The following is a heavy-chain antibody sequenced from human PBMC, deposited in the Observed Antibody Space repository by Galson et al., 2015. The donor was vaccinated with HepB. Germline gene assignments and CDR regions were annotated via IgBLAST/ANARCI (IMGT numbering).Heavy chain of an antibody. CDR3: ATPGVGGVGATRFFSYYYGMDV. V-gene: IGHV3-53*01. D-gene: IGHD1-26*01. CDR2: IYSGGSI. Sequence: SLRLSCAASGFTVSSNYMSWVRQAPGKGLEWVSVIYSGGSIYYADSVKGRFTISRDNSKNTLYLQMNSLRAEDTAVYYCATPGVGGVGATRFFSYYYGMDVWGQGTTVTVSS. J-gene: IGHJ6*02. CDR1: GFTVSSNY.